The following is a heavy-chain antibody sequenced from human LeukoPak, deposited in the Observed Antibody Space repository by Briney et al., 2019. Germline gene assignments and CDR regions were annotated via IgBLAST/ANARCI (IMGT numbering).Heavy chain of an antibody. D-gene: IGHD3-22*01. CDR2: IIPIFGTA. J-gene: IGHJ4*02. CDR3: ATVALLRGSSGYYYYFDY. CDR1: GGTFSSYA. V-gene: IGHV1-69*05. Sequence: SVKVSCKASGGTFSSYAISWVRQAPGQGLEWMGGIIPIFGTANYAQKFQGRVTITTDESTSTAYMELSSLRSEDTAVYYCATVALLRGSSGYYYYFDYWGQGTLVTFSS.